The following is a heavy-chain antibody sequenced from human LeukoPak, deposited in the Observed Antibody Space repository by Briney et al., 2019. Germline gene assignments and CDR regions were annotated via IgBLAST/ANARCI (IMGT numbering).Heavy chain of an antibody. CDR1: GGTFSSYT. V-gene: IGHV1-69*02. D-gene: IGHD3-10*01. Sequence: ASVKVSCKASGGTFSSYTISWVRQASGQGLEWMGRIIPILGIANYAQKFQGRVTITADKSTSTAYMELSSLRSEDTAVYYCARSYGVGAFDIWGQGTMVTVSS. CDR3: ARSYGVGAFDI. CDR2: IIPILGIA. J-gene: IGHJ3*02.